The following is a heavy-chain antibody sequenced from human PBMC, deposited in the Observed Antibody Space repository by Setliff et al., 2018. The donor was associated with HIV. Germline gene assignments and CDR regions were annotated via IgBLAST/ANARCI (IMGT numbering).Heavy chain of an antibody. D-gene: IGHD3-3*01. Sequence: ETLSLTCTVSGDSTSSGDYYWSWIRQPPGKALEWLAHIFPNDEKSYSASLKSRVTISEDTSKSQVVLTMTNMDPLDTATYFCARYNFRRGYWDYFDYWGQGTQVTVSS. CDR2: IFPNDEK. CDR3: ARYNFRRGYWDYFDY. V-gene: IGHV2-26*01. J-gene: IGHJ4*02. CDR1: GDSTSSGDYY.